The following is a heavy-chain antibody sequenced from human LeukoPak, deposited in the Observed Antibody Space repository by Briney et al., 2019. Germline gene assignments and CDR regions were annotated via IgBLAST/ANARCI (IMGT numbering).Heavy chain of an antibody. CDR3: ARVRPVFITTTVTTYYFDY. D-gene: IGHD4-17*01. CDR1: GGSISSGSYY. Sequence: SETLSLTCTVSGGSISSGSYYWSWIRQPAGKGLEWIGRIYTSGSTNYNPSLKSRVTMSVDTSKNQFSLKLSSVTAADTAVYYCARVRPVFITTTVTTYYFDYWGQGTLVTVSS. V-gene: IGHV4-61*02. J-gene: IGHJ4*02. CDR2: IYTSGST.